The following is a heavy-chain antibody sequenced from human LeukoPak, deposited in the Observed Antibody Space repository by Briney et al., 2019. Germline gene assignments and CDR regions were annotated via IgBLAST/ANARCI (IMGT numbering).Heavy chain of an antibody. Sequence: PSETLSLTCTVSGGSISSYYWSWIRQPPGKGLEWIGYIYSSGSTSYNPSLKSRVTMSVDTSKKQFSLQLSSVTVADTAVYYCARILGYCTNGVCSEYFHLWGQGTLVTVSS. J-gene: IGHJ1*01. CDR3: ARILGYCTNGVCSEYFHL. V-gene: IGHV4-4*08. CDR1: GGSISSYY. CDR2: IYSSGST. D-gene: IGHD2-8*01.